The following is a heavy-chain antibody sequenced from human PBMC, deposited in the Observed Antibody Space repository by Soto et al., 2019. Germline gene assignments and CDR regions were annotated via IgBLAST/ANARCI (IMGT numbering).Heavy chain of an antibody. D-gene: IGHD3-9*01. V-gene: IGHV3-33*08. J-gene: IGHJ4*02. Sequence: QVQLVESGGGVVQPGTSLTLSCGTSGFTFNSYCMHWLRQAPGKGLEWVAVLWYEGTTKHYADSVKGRFAVSRDSSKNTLYLQMNSLRLDDSAVYYCARGGRPDWLHFDYWCQGVLVSVSS. CDR1: GFTFNSYC. CDR2: LWYEGTTK. CDR3: ARGGRPDWLHFDY.